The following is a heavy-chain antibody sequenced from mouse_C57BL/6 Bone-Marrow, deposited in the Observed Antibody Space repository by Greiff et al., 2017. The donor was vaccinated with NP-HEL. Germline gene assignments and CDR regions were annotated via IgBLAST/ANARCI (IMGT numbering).Heavy chain of an antibody. CDR3: ARPLYYGPWFAY. V-gene: IGHV1-81*01. Sequence: VHLVESGAELARPGASVKLSCKATGYTFTSYGISWVKQRTGQGLEWIGEIYPRSGNTYYNEKFKGKATLTADKSSSTAYMELRSLTSEDSAVYFCARPLYYGPWFAYWGQGTLVTVSA. CDR1: GYTFTSYG. D-gene: IGHD2-1*01. J-gene: IGHJ3*01. CDR2: IYPRSGNT.